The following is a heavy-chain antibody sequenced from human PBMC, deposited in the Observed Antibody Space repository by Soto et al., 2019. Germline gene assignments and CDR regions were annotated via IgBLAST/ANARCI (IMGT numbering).Heavy chain of an antibody. CDR2: IIPIFGTA. V-gene: IGHV1-69*13. CDR1: GGTFSSYA. CDR3: ARDKGGYYDSRAPTHYGMDV. D-gene: IGHD3-22*01. J-gene: IGHJ6*02. Sequence: GASVKVSCKASGGTFSSYAISWVRQAPGQGLEWMGGIIPIFGTANYAQKFQGRVTITADESTSTAYMELSSLRSEDTAVYYCARDKGGYYDSRAPTHYGMDVWGQGTTVTVSS.